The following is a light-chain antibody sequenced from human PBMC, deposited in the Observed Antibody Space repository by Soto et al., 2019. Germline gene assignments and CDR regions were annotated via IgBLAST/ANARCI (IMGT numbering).Light chain of an antibody. CDR3: QQYGSSPSIT. J-gene: IGKJ5*01. CDR1: QSISDT. V-gene: IGKV3-15*01. Sequence: EIVMTQSPVTLSVSPGGRATLSCRASQSISDTLAWYQQKPGQAPRLLIHGASTRAPGFPARFSGSGSGTDFTLTISSLQSEDFAVYYCQQYGSSPSITFGQGTRLEIK. CDR2: GAS.